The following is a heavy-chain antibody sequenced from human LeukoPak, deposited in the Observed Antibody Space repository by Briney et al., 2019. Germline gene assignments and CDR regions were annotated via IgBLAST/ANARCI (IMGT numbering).Heavy chain of an antibody. J-gene: IGHJ6*03. Sequence: SETLSLTCIVSGGSISSSNYYWGWIRQPPGKGLEWIGTIYYTGSTYYNPSLKSRVTISVDTSKNQFSLKLSSVTAADTAVYYCARGGILYMDVWGKGTTVTVSS. V-gene: IGHV4-39*07. D-gene: IGHD3-16*01. CDR2: IYYTGST. CDR3: ARGGILYMDV. CDR1: GGSISSSNYY.